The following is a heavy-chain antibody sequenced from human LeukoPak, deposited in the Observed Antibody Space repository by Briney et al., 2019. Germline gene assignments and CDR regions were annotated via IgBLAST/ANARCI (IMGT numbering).Heavy chain of an antibody. D-gene: IGHD2-2*02. CDR1: GGSINSGGYY. V-gene: IGHV4-31*02. Sequence: PSQTLSLTCTVSGGSINSGGYYWSWIRQPPGKGLEWIGEINHSGGTNYNPSLKSRVTISVDTSKNQFSLKLSSVTAADTAVYYCARGYKSRFDYWGQGTLVTVSS. CDR3: ARGYKSRFDY. CDR2: INHSGGT. J-gene: IGHJ4*02.